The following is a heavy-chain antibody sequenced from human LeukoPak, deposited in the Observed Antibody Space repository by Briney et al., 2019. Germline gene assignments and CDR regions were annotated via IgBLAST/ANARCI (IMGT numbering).Heavy chain of an antibody. CDR2: INQDGSEK. J-gene: IGHJ1*01. D-gene: IGHD6-13*01. CDR1: GFTSSGYW. CDR3: ARESTAGYNSSWYGFRN. V-gene: IGHV3-7*01. Sequence: GGSLRLSCAASGFTSSGYWMSWVRQAPGKGLEWVANINQDGSEKYYVDSVKGRFTISRDNAKNSLFLQMGSPRVEDTAVYYCARESTAGYNSSWYGFRNWGQGTLVSVSS.